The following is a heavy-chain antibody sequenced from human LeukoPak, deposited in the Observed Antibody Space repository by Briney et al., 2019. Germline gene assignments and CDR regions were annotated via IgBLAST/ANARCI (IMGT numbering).Heavy chain of an antibody. Sequence: ASVKVSCKASGYTSTSYAMNWVRQAPGQGLEWMGWINTNTGNPTYAQGFTGRFVFSLDTSVSTAYLQISSLKAEDTAVYYCARDDYDFWSGYGHNWFDPWGQGTLVTVSS. CDR3: ARDDYDFWSGYGHNWFDP. J-gene: IGHJ5*02. V-gene: IGHV7-4-1*02. CDR2: INTNTGNP. CDR1: GYTSTSYA. D-gene: IGHD3-3*01.